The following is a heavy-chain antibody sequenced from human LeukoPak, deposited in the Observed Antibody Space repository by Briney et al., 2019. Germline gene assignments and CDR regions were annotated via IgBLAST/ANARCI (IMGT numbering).Heavy chain of an antibody. CDR3: AKDFSGGWGVRHAFDI. D-gene: IGHD3-10*01. CDR1: GFTVNSYA. V-gene: IGHV3-23*01. CDR2: ISGSGDNT. J-gene: IGHJ3*02. Sequence: GGFLRLSCAASGFTVNSYAMSWVRQGPGKGLEWVSTISGSGDNTYYPDSVKGRFTISRDNSKNTLYVQMNSLRAEDTAVYYCAKDFSGGWGVRHAFDIWGQGTVVTVSS.